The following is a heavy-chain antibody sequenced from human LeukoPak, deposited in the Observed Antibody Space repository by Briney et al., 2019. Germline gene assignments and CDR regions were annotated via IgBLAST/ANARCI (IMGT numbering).Heavy chain of an antibody. CDR3: ARDQRKELWLGLLDY. J-gene: IGHJ4*02. CDR1: EFTFSSHA. CDR2: ISNDGNNE. D-gene: IGHD6-19*01. Sequence: GRSLRLSCAASEFTFSSHAMHWVRQAPGKGLEWVAVISNDGNNEYYATSVKGRFTISRDNSKNTLYLQMNSLRGEDTAVYYCARDQRKELWLGLLDYWGQGTLVTVSS. V-gene: IGHV3-30*04.